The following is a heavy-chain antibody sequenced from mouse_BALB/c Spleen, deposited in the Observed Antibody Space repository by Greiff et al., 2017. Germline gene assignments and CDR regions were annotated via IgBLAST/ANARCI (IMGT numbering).Heavy chain of an antibody. Sequence: QVQLQQSGAELARPGASVKLSCKASGYTFTDYYINWVKQRTGQGLEWIGEIYPGSGNTYYNEKFKGKATLTADKSSSTAYMQLSSLTSEDSAVYFGGRGNGNYLDYWGQGTTLTVSS. V-gene: IGHV1-77*01. J-gene: IGHJ2*01. CDR2: IYPGSGNT. D-gene: IGHD2-1*01. CDR3: GRGNGNYLDY. CDR1: GYTFTDYY.